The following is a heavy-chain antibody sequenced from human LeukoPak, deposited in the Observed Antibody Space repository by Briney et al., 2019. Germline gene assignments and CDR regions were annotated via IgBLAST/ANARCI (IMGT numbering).Heavy chain of an antibody. CDR1: GYTFTIYD. J-gene: IGHJ4*02. CDR3: ARVTGSIDF. D-gene: IGHD1-26*01. Sequence: ASVTVSCKASGYTFTIYDINWVRQATGQGLEWMGWINLNSGDTGYAQNFQGRLTMTRDTSINTAYMELSTLRSEDTAFYYCARVTGSIDFWGQGTLVTVSS. V-gene: IGHV1-8*01. CDR2: INLNSGDT.